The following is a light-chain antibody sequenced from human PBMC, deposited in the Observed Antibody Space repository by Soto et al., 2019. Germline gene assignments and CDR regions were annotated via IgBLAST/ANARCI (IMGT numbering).Light chain of an antibody. CDR2: EVT. CDR1: SSDVGSYNL. CDR3: CSYAGSDSSV. V-gene: IGLV2-23*02. J-gene: IGLJ1*01. Sequence: QSALTQPASVSGSPGQSITVSCTGTSSDVGSYNLVSWYQQHPGKGPKLIIFEVTKRPSGVSNRFSGSKSGNTASLTISGLQAEDEADYYCCSYAGSDSSVFGTGTKLTVL.